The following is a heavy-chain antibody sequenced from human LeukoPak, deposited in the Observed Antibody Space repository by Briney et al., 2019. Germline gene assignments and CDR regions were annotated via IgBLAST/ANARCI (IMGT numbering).Heavy chain of an antibody. Sequence: GGSLRLSCTASGFTFSTYAMTWVRQAPGRGLEWVSSISGSGDSTYYADSVKGRFTISRDNSKNTLYLQMSSLGADDTALYHCARDSGSYLQPTDYWGQGTLVTVSS. V-gene: IGHV3-23*01. CDR3: ARDSGSYLQPTDY. D-gene: IGHD1-26*01. J-gene: IGHJ4*02. CDR1: GFTFSTYA. CDR2: ISGSGDST.